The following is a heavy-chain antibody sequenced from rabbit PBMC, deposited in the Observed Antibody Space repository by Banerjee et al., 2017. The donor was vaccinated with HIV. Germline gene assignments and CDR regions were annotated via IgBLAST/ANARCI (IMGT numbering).Heavy chain of an antibody. J-gene: IGHJ3*01. D-gene: IGHD7-1*01. V-gene: IGHV1S40*01. CDR2: IYTGSGTT. Sequence: QSLEESGGDLVKPGASLTLTCTASGIDFSNCYYMCWVRQAPGKGLEWIGCIYTGSGTTWYASWAKGRFTISKTSSTTVTLQLNSLTGADTATYFCARESFSSPAYIGTRLDLWGPGTLVTVS. CDR3: ARESFSSPAYIGTRLDL. CDR1: GIDFSNCYY.